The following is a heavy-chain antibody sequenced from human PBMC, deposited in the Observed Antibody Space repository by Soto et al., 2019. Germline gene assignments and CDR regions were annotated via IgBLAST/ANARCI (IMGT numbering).Heavy chain of an antibody. CDR1: GYTFTSCG. CDR2: ISAYNGNT. V-gene: IGHV1-18*01. D-gene: IGHD1-1*01. J-gene: IGHJ6*03. CDR3: ARDVAGTYYYYYMDV. Sequence: ASVKVSCKASGYTFTSCGISWVRQAPGQGLEWMGWISAYNGNTNYAQKLQGRVTMTTDTSTSTAYMELRNLRSDDTAVYYCARDVAGTYYYYYMDVWGKGTTVTVSS.